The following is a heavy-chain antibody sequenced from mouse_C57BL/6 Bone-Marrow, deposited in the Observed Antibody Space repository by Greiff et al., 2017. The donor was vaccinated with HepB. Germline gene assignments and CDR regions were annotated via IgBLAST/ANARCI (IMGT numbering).Heavy chain of an antibody. CDR3: ARKGYYFV. D-gene: IGHD2-1*01. Sequence: EVKLEESGGGLVKPGGSLKLSCAASGFTFSSYAMSWVRQTPEKRLEWVATISDGGSYTYYPDNVKGRFTISRDNAKNNLYLQMSHLKSEDTAMYYCARKGYYFVWGTGTTVTVSS. CDR2: ISDGGSYT. CDR1: GFTFSSYA. V-gene: IGHV5-4*03. J-gene: IGHJ1*03.